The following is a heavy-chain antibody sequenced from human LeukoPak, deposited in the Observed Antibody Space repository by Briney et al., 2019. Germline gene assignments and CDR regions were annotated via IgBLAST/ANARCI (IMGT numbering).Heavy chain of an antibody. CDR2: ISTSGVTM. CDR3: VREYYDDFGY. CDR1: GFIFSNYG. Sequence: GGSLRLSCAASGFIFSNYGMNWVRQAPGRGLEWISYISTSGVTMFCADSAKGRFTISRDNAKNSLYLQMNSLRDEDTAVYYCVREYYDDFGYWGQGTLVTVSS. D-gene: IGHD4-17*01. V-gene: IGHV3-48*02. J-gene: IGHJ4*02.